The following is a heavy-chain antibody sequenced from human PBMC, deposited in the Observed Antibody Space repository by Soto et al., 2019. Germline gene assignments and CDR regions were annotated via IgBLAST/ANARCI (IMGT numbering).Heavy chain of an antibody. D-gene: IGHD3-22*01. Sequence: SETLSLTCTVSGGSISSGGYYWSWIRQHPGKGLEWIGYIYYSGSTYYNPSLKSRVTISVDTSKNQFSLKLSSVTAADTAVYYCARHTITMIVVVIDYFDYWGQGTLVTVSS. J-gene: IGHJ4*02. CDR2: IYYSGST. CDR1: GGSISSGGYY. V-gene: IGHV4-31*03. CDR3: ARHTITMIVVVIDYFDY.